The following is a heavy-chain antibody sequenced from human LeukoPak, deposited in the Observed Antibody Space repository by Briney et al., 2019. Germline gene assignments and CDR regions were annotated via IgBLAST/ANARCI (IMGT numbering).Heavy chain of an antibody. CDR3: ARGSKYYDFWSGYLTPDYYGMDV. CDR1: GYTFTSYG. Sequence: ASVKVSCKASGYTFTSYGINWVRQATGQGLEWMGWMNPNSGNTGYAQKFQGRVTMTRNTSISIAYMELSSLRSEDTAVYYCARGSKYYDFWSGYLTPDYYGMDVWGQGTTVTVSS. J-gene: IGHJ6*02. D-gene: IGHD3-3*01. V-gene: IGHV1-8*02. CDR2: MNPNSGNT.